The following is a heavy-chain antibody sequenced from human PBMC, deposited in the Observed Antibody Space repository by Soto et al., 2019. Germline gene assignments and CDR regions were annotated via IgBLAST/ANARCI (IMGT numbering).Heavy chain of an antibody. CDR2: IYHTGNT. V-gene: IGHV4-4*02. CDR1: GGSITSGRSS. J-gene: IGHJ4*02. CDR3: ARDLTY. Sequence: SETLSLTCSVSGGSITSGRSSWTWVRQTPGKGLEWIGEIYHTGNTNYNPSLRSRATISVDMSKRQFSLNVTSVTAADTAIYYCARDLTYWGQGTLVTVSS.